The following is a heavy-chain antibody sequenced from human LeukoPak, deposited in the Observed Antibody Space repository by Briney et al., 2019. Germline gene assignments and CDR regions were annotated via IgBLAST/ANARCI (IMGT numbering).Heavy chain of an antibody. CDR1: GDSINSYH. CDR3: ARGHGGNGIFDY. V-gene: IGHV4-59*01. Sequence: PSETLSLTCTISGDSINSYHWTWIRQPPGKGLEWVGCIYDSGSSNHNPSLKSRVTISLDSSKNRFSLRLTSVTAADTAIYYCARGHGGNGIFDYWGQGTLVTVSS. D-gene: IGHD4-23*01. J-gene: IGHJ4*02. CDR2: IYDSGSS.